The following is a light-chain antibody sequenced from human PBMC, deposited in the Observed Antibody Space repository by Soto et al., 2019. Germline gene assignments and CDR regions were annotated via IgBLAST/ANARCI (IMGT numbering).Light chain of an antibody. CDR2: EVS. CDR3: SSYTSRSTYV. V-gene: IGLV2-14*01. Sequence: QSVLTQPASVSGSPGQSITISCTGTSSDVGGYNSVSWYRQHPGKAPKLMIYEVSNRPSGVSDRFSGSKSGNTASLTISGLQAEDEADYYCSSYTSRSTYVLGSGTKLTVL. J-gene: IGLJ1*01. CDR1: SSDVGGYNS.